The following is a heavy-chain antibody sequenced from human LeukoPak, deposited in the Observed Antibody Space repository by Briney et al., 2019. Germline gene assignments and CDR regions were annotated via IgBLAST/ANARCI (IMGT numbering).Heavy chain of an antibody. D-gene: IGHD3-3*01. CDR1: GFTVSSNY. CDR2: IYSGGST. J-gene: IGHJ4*02. V-gene: IGHV3-66*01. CDR3: ARDRSYDFWSGYSTPDY. Sequence: GGSLRLSCAASGFTVSSNYMSWVRQAPGKGLEWVSVIYSGGSTYYADSVKGRFTISRDNSKNTLDLQMNSLRAEDTAVYYCARDRSYDFWSGYSTPDYWGQGTLVTVSS.